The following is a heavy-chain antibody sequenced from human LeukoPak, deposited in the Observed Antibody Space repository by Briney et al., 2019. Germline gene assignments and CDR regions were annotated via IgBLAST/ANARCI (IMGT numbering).Heavy chain of an antibody. CDR2: IRSDATNQ. CDR1: GFTFSHFG. D-gene: IGHD2-2*01. V-gene: IGHV3-33*06. Sequence: GTSLRLSCEASGFTFSHFGMHWVRQAPGKGLEWVAVIRSDATNQYYGDSVKGRFTISRDNSKNTLYLQMNSLRAEDTAVYYCAKDRDCSSTSCYGGNYWGQGTLVTVSS. J-gene: IGHJ4*02. CDR3: AKDRDCSSTSCYGGNY.